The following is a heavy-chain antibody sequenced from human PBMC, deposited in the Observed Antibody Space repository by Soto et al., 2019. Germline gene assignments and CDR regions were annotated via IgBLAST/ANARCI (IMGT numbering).Heavy chain of an antibody. CDR1: GFTFSSYA. V-gene: IGHV3-23*01. CDR2: ISGSGGST. J-gene: IGHJ6*03. Sequence: GGSLRLSCAASGFTFSSYAMSWVRQAPGKGLEWVSAISGSGGSTYYADSVKGRFTISRDNSKNTLYLQMNSLRAEDTAVYYCAKGWTYGDYPYYYYYYMDVWGKGTTVTVSS. D-gene: IGHD4-17*01. CDR3: AKGWTYGDYPYYYYYYMDV.